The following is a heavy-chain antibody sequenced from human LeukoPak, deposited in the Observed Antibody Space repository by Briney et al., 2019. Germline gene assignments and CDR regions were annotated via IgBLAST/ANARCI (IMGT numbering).Heavy chain of an antibody. D-gene: IGHD2-15*01. Sequence: PGGSLRLSCAASGFTFSSYAMSWIRQAPGKALEWVSAIRDSGTSTFYADSVKGRSTISRDNSKNTLYLQLNSLRAEDTAVYYCAKEVAAIGVGAFDIWGQGTMVTVSS. CDR3: AKEVAAIGVGAFDI. CDR1: GFTFSSYA. CDR2: IRDSGTST. V-gene: IGHV3-23*01. J-gene: IGHJ3*02.